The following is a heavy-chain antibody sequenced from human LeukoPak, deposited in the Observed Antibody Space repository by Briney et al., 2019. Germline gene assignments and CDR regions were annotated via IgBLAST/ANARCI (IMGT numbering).Heavy chain of an antibody. J-gene: IGHJ4*02. D-gene: IGHD1-1*01. V-gene: IGHV4-59*01. CDR1: GGSISSYY. Sequence: SETLSLTCTVSGGSISSYYWSWIRQPPGKGLEWIGYIYYSGSTNYNPSLKSRVTISVDTSKNQFSLKLSSVTAADTAVYYCASLPRNWRAEPLDYWGQGTLVTVSS. CDR3: ASLPRNWRAEPLDY. CDR2: IYYSGST.